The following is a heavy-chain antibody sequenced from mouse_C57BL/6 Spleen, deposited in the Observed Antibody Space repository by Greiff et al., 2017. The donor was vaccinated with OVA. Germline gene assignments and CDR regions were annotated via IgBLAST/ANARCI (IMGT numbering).Heavy chain of an antibody. D-gene: IGHD1-1*01. CDR2: ISYDGSN. J-gene: IGHJ2*01. CDR3: AREGYGSSGDY. Sequence: DVKLQESGPGLVKPSQSLSLTCSVTGYSITSGYYWNWIRQFPGNKLEWMGYISYDGSNNYNPSLKNRISITRDTSKNQFFLKLNSVTTEDTATYYCAREGYGSSGDYWGQGTTLTVSS. CDR1: GYSITSGYY. V-gene: IGHV3-6*01.